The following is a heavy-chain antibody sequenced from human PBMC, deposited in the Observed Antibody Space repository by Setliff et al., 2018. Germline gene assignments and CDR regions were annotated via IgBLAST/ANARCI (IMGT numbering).Heavy chain of an antibody. CDR1: GGSFSGYY. V-gene: IGHV4-34*01. CDR3: ARGPRFDYESPTYRRRFDP. D-gene: IGHD3-22*01. Sequence: LSETLSLTCAVYGGSFSGYYWNWIRQAPGKGLEWIGEINHRGTTSYTPSLKGRVTISVDTSKNLFSLKLSSVTAADTAVYFCARGPRFDYESPTYRRRFDPWGQGTAVTVSS. J-gene: IGHJ5*02. CDR2: INHRGTT.